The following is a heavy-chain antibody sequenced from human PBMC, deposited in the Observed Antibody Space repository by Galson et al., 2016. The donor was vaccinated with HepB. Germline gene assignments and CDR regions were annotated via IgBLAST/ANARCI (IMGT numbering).Heavy chain of an antibody. J-gene: IGHJ4*02. D-gene: IGHD6-19*01. V-gene: IGHV3-23*01. CDR1: GFTFGAYG. CDR3: AKDRWVAVAVLLEY. CDR2: ISGSGGPK. Sequence: SLRLSCAASGFTFGAYGMSWVRLAPGKGLEWVSSISGSGGPKYADSVKGRFTVSRDNSKNTLYLQMNSLGAEDTAVHYCAKDRWVAVAVLLEYWGQGTLVTVSA.